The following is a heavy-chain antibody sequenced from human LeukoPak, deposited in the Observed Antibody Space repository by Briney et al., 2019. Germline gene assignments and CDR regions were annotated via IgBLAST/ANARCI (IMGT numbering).Heavy chain of an antibody. CDR3: ARRFLEWLLPDY. Sequence: ASVKVSCKASGYTFTGYYMHWVRQAPGQGLEWMGWINPNSGGTNYAQKFQGRVTMTRDTPISTAYMELSRLRSDDTAVYYCARRFLEWLLPDYWGQGTLVTVSS. J-gene: IGHJ4*02. CDR2: INPNSGGT. D-gene: IGHD3-3*01. CDR1: GYTFTGYY. V-gene: IGHV1-2*02.